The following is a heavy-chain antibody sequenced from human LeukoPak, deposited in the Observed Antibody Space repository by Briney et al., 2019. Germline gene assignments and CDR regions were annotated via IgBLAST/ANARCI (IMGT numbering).Heavy chain of an antibody. D-gene: IGHD3-22*01. Sequence: GGSLTLSCAASGFTLSSYAMSWVRQAPGKGLEWVSAISGSGGSTYYADPVKGRFTISRDNSKNTLYLQMNSLRAEDTAVYYCAKAEHYYDSSGYQNLYFDYWGQGTLVTVSS. V-gene: IGHV3-23*01. CDR1: GFTLSSYA. CDR3: AKAEHYYDSSGYQNLYFDY. J-gene: IGHJ4*02. CDR2: ISGSGGST.